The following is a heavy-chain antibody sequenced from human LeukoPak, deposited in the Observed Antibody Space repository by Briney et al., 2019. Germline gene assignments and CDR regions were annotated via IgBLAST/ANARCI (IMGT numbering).Heavy chain of an antibody. CDR3: ARRYYYDSSGYYYGWYFGL. V-gene: IGHV4-59*08. Sequence: PSETLSLTCTVSGGSISSYYWSWIRQPPGKGLEWIGYIYYSGSTNYNPSLKSRVTISVDTSKNQFSLKLSSVTAADTAVYYCARRYYYDSSGYYYGWYFGLWGRGTLVTVSS. D-gene: IGHD3-22*01. J-gene: IGHJ2*01. CDR2: IYYSGST. CDR1: GGSISSYY.